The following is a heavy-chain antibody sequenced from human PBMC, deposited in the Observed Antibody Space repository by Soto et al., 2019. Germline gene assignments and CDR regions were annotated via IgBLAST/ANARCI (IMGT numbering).Heavy chain of an antibody. Sequence: GGSLRLSCVTSGFTFSTYAMSWVRQAPGKGLEWVSAISGSGGSTYYADSVRGRFTISRDNSKNTLFLQMNGLRPEDTAVYYCAQGPRITYFGSWGQGTLVTVSS. CDR2: ISGSGGST. CDR1: GFTFSTYA. CDR3: AQGPRITYFGS. V-gene: IGHV3-23*01. J-gene: IGHJ4*02. D-gene: IGHD3-10*01.